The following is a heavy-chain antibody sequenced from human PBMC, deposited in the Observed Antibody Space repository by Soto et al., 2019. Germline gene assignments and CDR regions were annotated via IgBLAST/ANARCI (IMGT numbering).Heavy chain of an antibody. CDR3: ASPNIAARTSYYYYGMDV. CDR2: IIHIFGTA. Sequence: SVKVSCKASGGTFSSYAISWVRQAPGQGLEWMGGIIHIFGTANYAQKFQGRVTITADESTSTAYMELSSLRSEDTAVYYCASPNIAARTSYYYYGMDVWGQGTTVTDSS. V-gene: IGHV1-69*13. CDR1: GGTFSSYA. J-gene: IGHJ6*02. D-gene: IGHD6-6*01.